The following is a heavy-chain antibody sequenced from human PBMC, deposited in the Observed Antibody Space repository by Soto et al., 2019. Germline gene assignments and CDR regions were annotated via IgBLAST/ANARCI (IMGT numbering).Heavy chain of an antibody. CDR1: GFTFSSYG. V-gene: IGHV3-30*18. J-gene: IGHJ6*01. CDR2: ISYDGSNK. CDR3: AKGAAGGTGSYY. Sequence: GGYLSRSCAASGFTFSSYGMHWVRQAPCKGLEWLAVISYDGSNKYYADSVKGRLTISRDNSKKTLYLQTNSLRAEDTAVYYCAKGAAGGTGSYY. D-gene: IGHD6-13*01.